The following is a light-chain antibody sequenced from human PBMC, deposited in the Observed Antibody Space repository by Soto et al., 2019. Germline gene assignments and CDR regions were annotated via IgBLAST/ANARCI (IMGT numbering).Light chain of an antibody. CDR2: GNS. V-gene: IGLV1-40*01. CDR3: QSYDSSLSGWV. CDR1: SSNIGRGYV. Sequence: QSVLTQPPSASGTPGQRVTISCSGGSSNIGRGYVYWYQQLPGTAPKLLIYGNSNRPSGVPDRFSGSKSGTSASLAITGLQAEDEADYYCQSYDSSLSGWVFGGGTKLTVL. J-gene: IGLJ3*02.